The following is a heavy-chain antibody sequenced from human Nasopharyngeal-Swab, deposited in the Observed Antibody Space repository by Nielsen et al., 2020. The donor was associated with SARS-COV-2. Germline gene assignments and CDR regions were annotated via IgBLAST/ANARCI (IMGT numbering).Heavy chain of an antibody. V-gene: IGHV3-7*03. Sequence: LSLTCAASGFTFGNYWMSWVRQAPGKRLEWVANIKEDGSEKDYVDSVKGRFTISRDNIKNSLYLQMNSPRVEDTAVYFCARLPRNNWRLDSWGQGILVTVSS. D-gene: IGHD1-20*01. CDR2: IKEDGSEK. J-gene: IGHJ4*02. CDR1: GFTFGNYW. CDR3: ARLPRNNWRLDS.